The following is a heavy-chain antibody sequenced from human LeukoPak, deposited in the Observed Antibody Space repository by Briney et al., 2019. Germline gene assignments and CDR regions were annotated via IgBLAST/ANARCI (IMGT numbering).Heavy chain of an antibody. CDR3: ARGARKGDDYGGFFDY. J-gene: IGHJ4*02. CDR2: ISYDGSYK. CDR1: GFTFNNYA. D-gene: IGHD4-23*01. Sequence: GRSLRLSCAASGFTFNNYAIHWVSQAPGKWLEWVTVISYDGSYKDYPDYVKGRFTISRDNSKNTLYLQMNSLRPEDTAVYYCARGARKGDDYGGFFDYWGQGTLVTVSS. V-gene: IGHV3-30*04.